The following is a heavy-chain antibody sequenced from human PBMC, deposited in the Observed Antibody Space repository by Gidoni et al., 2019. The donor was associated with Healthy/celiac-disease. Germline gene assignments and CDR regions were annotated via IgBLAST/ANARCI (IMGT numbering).Heavy chain of an antibody. V-gene: IGHV3-23*01. Sequence: EVQLLESGGGLVQPGGSLRLSCAASGFTFSSYAMSWVRQAPGKGLEWVSAISGSGGSTYYADSVKGRFTISRDNSKNTLYLQMNSLRTEDTAVYYCAKGWGYCSGGSCYSDAFDIWGQGTMVTVSS. CDR1: GFTFSSYA. J-gene: IGHJ3*02. CDR2: ISGSGGST. CDR3: AKGWGYCSGGSCYSDAFDI. D-gene: IGHD2-15*01.